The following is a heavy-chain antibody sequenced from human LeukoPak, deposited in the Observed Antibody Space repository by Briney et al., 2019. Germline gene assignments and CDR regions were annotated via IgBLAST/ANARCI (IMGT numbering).Heavy chain of an antibody. CDR3: ARGDYGSGSLDY. D-gene: IGHD3-10*01. J-gene: IGHJ4*02. V-gene: IGHV4-34*01. Sequence: SETRSLTCAVYGGSFSGYYWSWIRQPPGKGLEWIGEINHSGSTNYNPSLKSRVTISVDTSKNQFSLKLSSVTAADTAVYYCARGDYGSGSLDYWGQGTLVTVSS. CDR2: INHSGST. CDR1: GGSFSGYY.